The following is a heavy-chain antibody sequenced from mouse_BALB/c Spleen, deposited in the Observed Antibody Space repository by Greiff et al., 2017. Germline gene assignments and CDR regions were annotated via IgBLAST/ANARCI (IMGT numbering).Heavy chain of an antibody. CDR3: ARGRDYAWFAY. J-gene: IGHJ3*01. Sequence: EVQLQESGGGLVKPGGSLKLSCAASGFTFSSYAMSWVRQTPEKRLEWVASISSGGSTYYPDSVKGRFTISRDNARNILYLQMSSLRSEDTAMYYCARGRDYAWFAYWGQGTLVTVSA. D-gene: IGHD2-4*01. CDR1: GFTFSSYA. V-gene: IGHV5-6-5*01. CDR2: ISSGGST.